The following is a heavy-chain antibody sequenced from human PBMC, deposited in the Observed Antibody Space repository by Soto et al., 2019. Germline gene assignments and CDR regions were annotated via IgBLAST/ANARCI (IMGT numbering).Heavy chain of an antibody. CDR3: TRGRRPSSVGTGVF. V-gene: IGHV3-74*01. CDR1: GFVFEMYW. CDR2: ISDDGART. Sequence: PGGSLRLSCAASGFVFEMYWMHWVRQTPGKGPEWVSRISDDGARTDYADSVKGRFTISRDNAKNSLYLQMNSLRAEDTAVYYCTRGRRPSSVGTGVFWGLGALVTVSS. D-gene: IGHD3-10*01. J-gene: IGHJ4*02.